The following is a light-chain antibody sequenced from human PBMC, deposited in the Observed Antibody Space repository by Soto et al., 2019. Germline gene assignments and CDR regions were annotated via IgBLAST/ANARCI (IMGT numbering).Light chain of an antibody. Sequence: ELVLTQSPRTLSLSPGDRATLSCRASQIVGGDTLAWFQQRPGQAPRLVIYGASNRAAGIPDRFSGSGSGTDFTLTVSRLEPEDFAMYYCQQYHWAPDTFGQGTRLEIK. CDR3: QQYHWAPDT. CDR1: QIVGGDT. CDR2: GAS. J-gene: IGKJ5*01. V-gene: IGKV3-20*01.